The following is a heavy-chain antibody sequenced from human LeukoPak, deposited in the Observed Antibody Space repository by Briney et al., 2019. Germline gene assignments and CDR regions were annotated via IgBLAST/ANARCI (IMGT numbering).Heavy chain of an antibody. CDR3: ATYTQSGAQGVSDY. J-gene: IGHJ4*02. D-gene: IGHD3-10*01. V-gene: IGHV1-46*01. CDR1: GYSFTNYY. Sequence: GASVTVSCKASGYSFTNYYMHWVRQAPGQGLEWMGLIHPNDGDTKYAQEFRDRVTMTRDTSTSTVYMELSSLRSEDTAVYYCATYTQSGAQGVSDYWGQGTLVTVSS. CDR2: IHPNDGDT.